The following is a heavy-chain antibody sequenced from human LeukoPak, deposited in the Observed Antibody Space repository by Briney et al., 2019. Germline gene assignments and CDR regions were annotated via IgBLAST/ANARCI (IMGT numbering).Heavy chain of an antibody. D-gene: IGHD3-16*02. CDR3: ARGRRADFNMITFGGVIKTHFDY. J-gene: IGHJ4*02. CDR2: INPNSGGT. CDR1: GYTFTGYY. V-gene: IGHV1-2*04. Sequence: ASVKVSCKASGYTFTGYYMHWVRQAPGQGLEWMGWINPNSGGTNYAQKFQGWVTMTRDTSISTAYMELSRLGSDDTAVYYCARGRRADFNMITFGGVIKTHFDYWGQGTLVTVSS.